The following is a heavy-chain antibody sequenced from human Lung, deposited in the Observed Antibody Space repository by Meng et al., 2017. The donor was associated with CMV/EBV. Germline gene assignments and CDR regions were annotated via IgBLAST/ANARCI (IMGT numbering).Heavy chain of an antibody. CDR1: GFILSSYW. CDR2: IKQDGSEK. D-gene: IGHD4-17*01. V-gene: IGHV3-7*01. CDR3: ARNPVTNRRGSHFDC. Sequence: GGSLRLXCAASGFILSSYWMSWVRQAPGKGLEWVASIKQDGSEKYYVDSVRGRFTISRDNAKSSLYLQMNGLRAEDTAVYYCARNPVTNRRGSHFDCWGQGTXVTVSS. J-gene: IGHJ4*02.